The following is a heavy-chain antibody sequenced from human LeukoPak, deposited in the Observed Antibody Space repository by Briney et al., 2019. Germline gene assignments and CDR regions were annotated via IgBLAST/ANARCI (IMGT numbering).Heavy chain of an antibody. CDR3: ARALYGDYFFDY. V-gene: IGHV3-7*01. CDR1: GFTFSSYW. J-gene: IGHJ4*02. D-gene: IGHD4-17*01. Sequence: GGSLRLSCAASGFTFSSYWMTWVRQAPGRGLEWVANIQQDGSEKYYVDSVKGRFTISRDNAKNSLYLQMNSLRAEDTAVYYCARALYGDYFFDYWGQRTLVTVSS. CDR2: IQQDGSEK.